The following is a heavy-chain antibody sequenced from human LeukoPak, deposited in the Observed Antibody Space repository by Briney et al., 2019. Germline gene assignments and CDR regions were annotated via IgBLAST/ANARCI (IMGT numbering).Heavy chain of an antibody. Sequence: GGSLRLSCAASGFTFSSYWMSWVRQAPGKGLEWVANIKQDGSEKYYEDSVKGRFTISRDNAKNSLYLQMNSLRAEDTAVYYCARDPNSDAFDIWGQGTMVTVSS. J-gene: IGHJ3*02. CDR2: IKQDGSEK. CDR1: GFTFSSYW. D-gene: IGHD4-23*01. CDR3: ARDPNSDAFDI. V-gene: IGHV3-7*01.